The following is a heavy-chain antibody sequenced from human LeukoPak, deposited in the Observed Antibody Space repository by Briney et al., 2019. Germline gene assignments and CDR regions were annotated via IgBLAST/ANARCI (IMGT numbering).Heavy chain of an antibody. CDR1: GGSISSYY. V-gene: IGHV4-59*01. D-gene: IGHD6-19*01. CDR2: IYYSGGT. J-gene: IGHJ5*02. Sequence: PSETLSLTCTVSGGSISSYYWSWIRQPPGKGLEWIGYIYYSGGTNYNPSLKSRVTISVDTSKNQFSLKLSSVTAADTAVYYCARLNSSGWYIWFDPWGQGTLVTVSS. CDR3: ARLNSSGWYIWFDP.